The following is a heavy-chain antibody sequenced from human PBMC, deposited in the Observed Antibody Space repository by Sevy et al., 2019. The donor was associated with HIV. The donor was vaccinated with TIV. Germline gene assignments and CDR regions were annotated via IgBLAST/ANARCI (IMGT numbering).Heavy chain of an antibody. Sequence: ASVKVSCKASGGTFSSYAISWVRQAPGQGLEWMGGIIPIFGTANYAQKFQGRVTITADESTSTAYMELSSLRSEDTAVYYCAREGGRGSLSPFDYWGQGTLVTASS. CDR1: GGTFSSYA. J-gene: IGHJ4*02. CDR3: AREGGRGSLSPFDY. V-gene: IGHV1-69*13. CDR2: IIPIFGTA. D-gene: IGHD2-15*01.